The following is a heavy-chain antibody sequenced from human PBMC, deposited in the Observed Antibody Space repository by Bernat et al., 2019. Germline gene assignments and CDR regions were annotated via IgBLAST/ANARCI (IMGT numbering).Heavy chain of an antibody. CDR3: AKGRERPRYYYGMDV. V-gene: IGHV3-23*01. CDR2: LSGSGGTT. J-gene: IGHJ6*02. CDR1: GFTFSSTP. Sequence: EVQLLESGGGSVQPGGSLRLSCVASGFTFSSTPMTWVRQAPGKGLEWVSALSGSGGTTYYADSLKGRFTISRDNSKNTLYLQMNSLRAEDTAVYYCAKGRERPRYYYGMDVWGQGTTVTVSS. D-gene: IGHD1-1*01.